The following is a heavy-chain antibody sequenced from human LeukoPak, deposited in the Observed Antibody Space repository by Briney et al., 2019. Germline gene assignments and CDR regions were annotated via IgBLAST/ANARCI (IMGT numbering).Heavy chain of an antibody. CDR3: ARGVSSWYYFDY. CDR2: IYTSGST. CDR1: GGSISSYY. Sequence: SETLSLTCTVSGGSISSYYWSWIRQPAEKGLEWTGRIYTSGSTNYNPSLKSRVTMSVDTSKNQFSLKLSSVTAADTAVYYCARGVSSWYYFDYWGQGTLVTVSS. D-gene: IGHD6-13*01. J-gene: IGHJ4*02. V-gene: IGHV4-4*07.